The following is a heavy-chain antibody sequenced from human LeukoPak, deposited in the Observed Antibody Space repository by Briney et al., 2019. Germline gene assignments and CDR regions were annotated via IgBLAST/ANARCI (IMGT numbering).Heavy chain of an antibody. CDR2: ISSSSSTI. CDR1: RFTFSSYS. Sequence: GGSLRLSCAASRFTFSSYSMNWVRQAPGKGLEWVSYISSSSSTIYYADSVKGRFTISRDNAKKSLYLQMNSLRAKDTAVYYCATHELKDAFDIWGQGTMVTVSS. V-gene: IGHV3-48*01. CDR3: ATHELKDAFDI. D-gene: IGHD3-10*01. J-gene: IGHJ3*02.